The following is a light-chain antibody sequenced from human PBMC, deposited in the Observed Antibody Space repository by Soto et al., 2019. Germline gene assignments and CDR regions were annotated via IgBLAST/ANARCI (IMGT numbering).Light chain of an antibody. CDR3: QQYRTSPIT. Sequence: EIVLTQSPGTLSLSPGERATLSCRASQSVSSNYLAWYQQKPGQAPRLLIYGASSRATGIPDRFSGSGSGTDFTLTISRLEPEDFAVYYCQQYRTSPITFGQGTRLEIK. J-gene: IGKJ5*01. CDR1: QSVSSNY. CDR2: GAS. V-gene: IGKV3-20*01.